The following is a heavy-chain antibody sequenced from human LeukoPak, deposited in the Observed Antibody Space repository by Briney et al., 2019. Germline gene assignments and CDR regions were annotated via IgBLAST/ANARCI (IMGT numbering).Heavy chain of an antibody. J-gene: IGHJ3*02. CDR1: GGSISSGDYY. V-gene: IGHV4-30-4*01. CDR3: AREKAHDYGVPRDAFDI. Sequence: SETLSLTCTVSGGSISSGDYYWSWIRQPPGKGLEWIGYIYYSGSTYYKPSLKSRVTISVDTSKNQFSLKLSSVTAADTAVYYCAREKAHDYGVPRDAFDIWGQGTMVTVSS. D-gene: IGHD4-17*01. CDR2: IYYSGST.